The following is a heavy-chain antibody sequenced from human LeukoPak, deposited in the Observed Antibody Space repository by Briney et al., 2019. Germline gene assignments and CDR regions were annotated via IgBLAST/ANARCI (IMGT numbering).Heavy chain of an antibody. Sequence: PSETLSLTCTVSGGSINSYYWSWIRQPPGKGLEWIGYVSDTGSTNYYPSLKSRVTISVDTSKNQFYLKLTSVTAADTAVYYCARTTTTFDDWGHGTLVTVSS. D-gene: IGHD4-11*01. CDR2: VSDTGST. CDR1: GGSINSYY. J-gene: IGHJ4*01. V-gene: IGHV4-59*01. CDR3: ARTTTTFDD.